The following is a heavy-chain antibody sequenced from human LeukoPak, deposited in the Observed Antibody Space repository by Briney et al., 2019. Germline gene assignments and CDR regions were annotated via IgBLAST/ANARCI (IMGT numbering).Heavy chain of an antibody. J-gene: IGHJ5*02. CDR2: INPSGGST. V-gene: IGHV1-46*01. CDR3: ARDIRGELGFDP. D-gene: IGHD1-26*01. Sequence: ASVKVSCKASGYTFTNYYIHWVRQAPGQGLEWMGIINPSGGSTTYAQKFQGRVTITADKSTSTAYMELSSLRSEDTAVYYCARDIRGELGFDPWGQGTLVTVSS. CDR1: GYTFTNYY.